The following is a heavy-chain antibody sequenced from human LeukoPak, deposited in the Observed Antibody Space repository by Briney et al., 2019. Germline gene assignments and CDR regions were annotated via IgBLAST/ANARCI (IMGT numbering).Heavy chain of an antibody. CDR3: ARGFFLGYSYGLGDYYGMDV. CDR1: GFTFRTYW. CDR2: IKQDGSEK. Sequence: GGSLRLSCAASGFTFRTYWMSWVRQAPGRGLEWVANIKQDGSEKYYVASVKGRFTISRDNAKMILYLQMNSLRAEDTAVYYCARGFFLGYSYGLGDYYGMDVWGQGTTVTVSS. V-gene: IGHV3-7*05. D-gene: IGHD5-18*01. J-gene: IGHJ6*02.